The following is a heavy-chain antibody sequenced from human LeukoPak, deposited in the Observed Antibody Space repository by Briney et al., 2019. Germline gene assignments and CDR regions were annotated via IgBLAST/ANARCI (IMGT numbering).Heavy chain of an antibody. CDR1: GFTFSDYY. Sequence: GGSLRLSCAASGFTFSDYYMSWIRQAPEKGLEWVSYISSSGSTIYYADSVKGRFTISRDNAKNSLYLQMNSLRAEDTAVYYCARAGIAVAGTRGTFDYWGQGTLVTVSS. V-gene: IGHV3-11*04. CDR3: ARAGIAVAGTRGTFDY. D-gene: IGHD6-19*01. CDR2: ISSSGSTI. J-gene: IGHJ4*02.